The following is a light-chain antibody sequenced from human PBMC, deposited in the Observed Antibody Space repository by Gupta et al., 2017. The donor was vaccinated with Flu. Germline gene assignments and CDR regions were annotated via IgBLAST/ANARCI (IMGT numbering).Light chain of an antibody. CDR3: QSSDNRGTYVI. J-gene: IGLJ2*01. CDR1: ALADQY. V-gene: IGLV3-25*03. CDR2: KDN. Sequence: SSELTQPPSVSVSPGQTARLTCPGDALADQYGYWYQQKPGQAPTMVVRKDNQRPPGIPERFSGSSSGTKFTLTISGVQAEDEADYYCQSSDNRGTYVIFGGGTKLTVL.